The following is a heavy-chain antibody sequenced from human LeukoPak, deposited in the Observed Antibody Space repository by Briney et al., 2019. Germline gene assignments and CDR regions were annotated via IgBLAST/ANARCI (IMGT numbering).Heavy chain of an antibody. Sequence: PWGSLRLSCAASGFTFSSYGMSWVRQAPGKGLEWVSSVSNSGDYIHYADSVKGRFTISRDNSKNSLYLQMNSLRAEDTAVYYCARALIGYYFDYWGQGTLVTVSS. D-gene: IGHD2-8*01. CDR2: VSNSGDYI. J-gene: IGHJ4*02. CDR3: ARALIGYYFDY. V-gene: IGHV3-21*06. CDR1: GFTFSSYG.